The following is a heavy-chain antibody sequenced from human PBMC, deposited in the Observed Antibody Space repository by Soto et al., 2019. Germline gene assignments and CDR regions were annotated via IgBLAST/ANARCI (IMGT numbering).Heavy chain of an antibody. D-gene: IGHD3-3*01. V-gene: IGHV1-69*13. CDR2: IIPIFGTA. CDR3: ARDSVLRFLEWLPCGYYYYGMDV. CDR1: GGTFSSYA. Sequence: SVKVSCKASGGTFSSYAISWVRQAPGQGLEWMGGIIPIFGTANYAQKFQGRVTITADESTSTAYMELSSLRSEDTAVYYCARDSVLRFLEWLPCGYYYYGMDVWGQGTTVTVSS. J-gene: IGHJ6*02.